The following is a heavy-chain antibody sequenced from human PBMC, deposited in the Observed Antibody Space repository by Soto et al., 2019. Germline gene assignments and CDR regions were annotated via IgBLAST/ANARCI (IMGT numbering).Heavy chain of an antibody. D-gene: IGHD5-12*01. Sequence: PGGSLRLSCAASGFTFSSYAMHWVRQAPGKGLEWVAVISYDGSNKYYADSVKGRFTISRDNSKNTLYLQMNSLRAEDTAVYYCARGPFLMGGYDYVASYYYMDVWGKGTTVTVSS. CDR3: ARGPFLMGGYDYVASYYYMDV. CDR1: GFTFSSYA. J-gene: IGHJ6*03. V-gene: IGHV3-30-3*01. CDR2: ISYDGSNK.